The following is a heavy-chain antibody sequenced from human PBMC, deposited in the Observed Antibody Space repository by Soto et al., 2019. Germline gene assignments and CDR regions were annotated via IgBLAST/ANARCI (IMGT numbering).Heavy chain of an antibody. CDR3: ASALGYSGYAGMDV. J-gene: IGHJ6*02. CDR1: GYTFTIYG. V-gene: IGHV1-18*01. Sequence: QVQLVQSGGEVKKPGASVKVSCKASGYTFTIYGINWVRQAPGQGLEWMGWISPDNGNTNYAQKLQGRVTMTTDTSTSTAYMGLRSLRSDDTAVYYCASALGYSGYAGMDVWGQGTTVTVSS. D-gene: IGHD5-12*01. CDR2: ISPDNGNT.